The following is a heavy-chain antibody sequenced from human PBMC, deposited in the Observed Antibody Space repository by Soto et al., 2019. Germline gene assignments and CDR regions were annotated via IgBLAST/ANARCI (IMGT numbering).Heavy chain of an antibody. CDR2: IGPAMRDR. V-gene: IGHV1-2*02. CDR3: GRGRIGQLVVLY. Sequence: GSVKVSCKGTGYTFTGHYIHWVRQAPGQGPAWMGEIGPAMRDRSYEQKFQGRVTMTRDASISTVYMQLTNLNPHDTAFYCCGRGRIGQLVVLYSGQGTPVTVS. D-gene: IGHD3-10*01. CDR1: GYTFTGHY. J-gene: IGHJ4*02.